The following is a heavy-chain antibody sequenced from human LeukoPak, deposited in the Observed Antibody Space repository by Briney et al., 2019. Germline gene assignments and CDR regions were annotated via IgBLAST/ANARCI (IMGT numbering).Heavy chain of an antibody. V-gene: IGHV4-59*08. Sequence: SETLSLTCTVSGGSISSYYWNWIRQPPGKGLEWIGYIYYSGSTNYNPSLKSRVTTLIDTSKNQFSLRLCSVTAADTAVYYCAREYSSSSGRRAFDFWGQGTMVTVSS. CDR1: GGSISSYY. J-gene: IGHJ3*01. D-gene: IGHD6-6*01. CDR2: IYYSGST. CDR3: AREYSSSSGRRAFDF.